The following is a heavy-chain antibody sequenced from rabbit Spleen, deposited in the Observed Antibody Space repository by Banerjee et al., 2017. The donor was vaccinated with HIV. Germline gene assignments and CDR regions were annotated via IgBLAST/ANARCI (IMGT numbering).Heavy chain of an antibody. CDR2: IDLVFGST. Sequence: QLKESGGGLVQPGGSLKLSCKASGFTLSSYYMNWVRQAPGKGLEWIGYIDLVFGSTYYASWVNGRFTISSHNAQNTLYLQLNSLTVADTATYFCVRGASSSGYYNLWGPGTLVTVS. CDR1: GFTLSSYY. J-gene: IGHJ4*01. CDR3: VRGASSSGYYNL. D-gene: IGHD1-1*01. V-gene: IGHV1S7*01.